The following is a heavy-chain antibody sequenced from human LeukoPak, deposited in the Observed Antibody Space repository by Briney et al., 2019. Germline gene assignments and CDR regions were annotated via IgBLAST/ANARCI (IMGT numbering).Heavy chain of an antibody. Sequence: PSQTLSLTCTVSGGSISSGSYYWSWIRQPAGMELEWIGRIYTSGSTNYNPSLKSRVTISQDQSKNQFSLKLSSVPAADSVVYYGGWIGPAYYYYYYTDVWPRGTTVSVSS. CDR1: GGSISSGSYY. J-gene: IGHJ6*03. D-gene: IGHD5-12*01. V-gene: IGHV4-61*02. CDR2: IYTSGST. CDR3: GWIGPAYYYYYYTDV.